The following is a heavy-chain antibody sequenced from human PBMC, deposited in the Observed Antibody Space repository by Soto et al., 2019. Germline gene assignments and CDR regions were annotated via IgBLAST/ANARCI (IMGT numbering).Heavy chain of an antibody. D-gene: IGHD5-18*01. J-gene: IGHJ4*02. CDR2: ISSSSSTI. CDR3: AKGGGYSYGPYDY. CDR1: GFTFGSDS. V-gene: IGHV3-48*01. Sequence: GGALRLSCAASGFTFGSDSMNWVRQAPGKGLEWVSYISSSSSTIYYADSVEGRFTISRDNAKNSLYLQMNSLRAEDTAVYYCAKGGGYSYGPYDYWGQGTLVTVSS.